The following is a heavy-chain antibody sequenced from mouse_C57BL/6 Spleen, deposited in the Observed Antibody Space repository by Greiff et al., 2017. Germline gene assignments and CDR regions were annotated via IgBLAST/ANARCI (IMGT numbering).Heavy chain of an antibody. V-gene: IGHV14-2*01. CDR3: ARGGSSYGYYFDY. D-gene: IGHD1-1*01. CDR2: IDPEDGDT. Sequence: EVQLQQSGAELVKPGASVKLSCTASGFNIKDYYMHWVKQRTEQGLEWIGRIDPEDGDTKYAPKFQGKATITADTSTNTAYLQLSSLTSEDTAVYYCARGGSSYGYYFDYWGQGTTLTVSS. J-gene: IGHJ2*01. CDR1: GFNIKDYY.